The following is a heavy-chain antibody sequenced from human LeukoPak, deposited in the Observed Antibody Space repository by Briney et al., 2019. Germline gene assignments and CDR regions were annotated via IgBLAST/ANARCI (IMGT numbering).Heavy chain of an antibody. CDR2: INHSGST. CDR3: ARGRLALDY. CDR1: GGSFSGYY. Sequence: PSETLSLTCAVYGGSFSGYYWSWIRQPPGKGLEWIGEINHSGSTNYNPSLKSRVTISVDTSKNQISLKLSSVTAADTAVYYCARGRLALDYWGQGTLVTVSS. V-gene: IGHV4-34*01. J-gene: IGHJ4*02. D-gene: IGHD6-19*01.